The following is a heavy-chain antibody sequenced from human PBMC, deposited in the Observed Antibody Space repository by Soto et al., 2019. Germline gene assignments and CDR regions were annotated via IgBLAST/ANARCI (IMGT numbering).Heavy chain of an antibody. D-gene: IGHD5-18*01. Sequence: EVQLVQSGGGLVQPGGSLRLSCAASEFTWMHWVRQAPGKGLVWVSRSKSDGSSTNYADSVKGRFTISRDNAKNTLYLQMNSLRAADTAVYYCARNPGSRYGYFDYWGQGAPVTVCS. J-gene: IGHJ4*02. CDR1: EFTW. V-gene: IGHV3-74*01. CDR2: SKSDGSST. CDR3: ARNPGSRYGYFDY.